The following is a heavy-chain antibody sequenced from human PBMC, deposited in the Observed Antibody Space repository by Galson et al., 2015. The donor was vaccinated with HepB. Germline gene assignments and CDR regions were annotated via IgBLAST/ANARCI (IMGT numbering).Heavy chain of an antibody. CDR1: GFTFSSYA. J-gene: IGHJ4*02. D-gene: IGHD6-19*01. CDR3: AKHVSYSSGLR. Sequence: SLRLSCAASGFTFSSYAMSWVRQAPGKGLEWASAISGSGGSTYYADSVKGRFTTSRDNSKNTLYLQMNSLRAEDTAVYYCAKHVSYSSGLRWGQGTLVTVSS. CDR2: ISGSGGST. V-gene: IGHV3-23*01.